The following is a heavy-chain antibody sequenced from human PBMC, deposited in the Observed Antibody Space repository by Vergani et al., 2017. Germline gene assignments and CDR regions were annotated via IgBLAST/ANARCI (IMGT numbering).Heavy chain of an antibody. CDR2: IKSDGSIT. D-gene: IGHD3-22*01. CDR1: GFSFSGYW. Sequence: EVQLVESGGGLIHPGGSLRLSCEGSGFSFSGYWMHWVRQSPEKGLVWVSRIKSDGSITNYADSVKGRFTISRDNSKNLLFLQMNSLRVEDTAIYYCTRDSHYSDSSGLHDVFDIWGQGTMVAVSS. CDR3: TRDSHYSDSSGLHDVFDI. J-gene: IGHJ3*02. V-gene: IGHV3-74*01.